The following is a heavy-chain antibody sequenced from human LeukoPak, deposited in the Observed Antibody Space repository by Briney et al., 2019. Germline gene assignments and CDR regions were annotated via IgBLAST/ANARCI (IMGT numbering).Heavy chain of an antibody. CDR2: ISYDGSNK. V-gene: IGHV3-30-3*01. CDR1: GFTFSSYA. J-gene: IGHJ4*02. D-gene: IGHD3-10*01. Sequence: GGSLRLSCAASGFTFSSYAMCWVRQAPGKGLEWVAVISYDGSNKYYADSVKGRFTISRDNSKNTLYLQMNSLRAEDTAVNYCGRGSVGFAELNYRGQGTLVTVSS. CDR3: GRGSVGFAELNY.